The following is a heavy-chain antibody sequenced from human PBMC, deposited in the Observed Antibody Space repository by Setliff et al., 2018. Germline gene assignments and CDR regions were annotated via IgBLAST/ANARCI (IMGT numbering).Heavy chain of an antibody. D-gene: IGHD1-1*01. V-gene: IGHV1-18*01. CDR2: ISAYNGNT. CDR1: GYTFTNYG. Sequence: ASVKVSCKASGYTFTNYGISWVRQAPGQGLEWMGWISAYNGNTNYAQKLQGRVTITRDTSASTAYMELSSLRSEDTAVYYCAREGGWNGIILYYFDYWGQGTLVTVSS. J-gene: IGHJ4*02. CDR3: AREGGWNGIILYYFDY.